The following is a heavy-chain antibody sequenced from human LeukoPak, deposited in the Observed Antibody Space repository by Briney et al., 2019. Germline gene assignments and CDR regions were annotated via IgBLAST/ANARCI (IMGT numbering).Heavy chain of an antibody. CDR3: ARVGQLAVFWFDP. CDR2: ISSSGSTI. V-gene: IGHV3-11*01. J-gene: IGHJ5*02. CDR1: GFTFSDYY. D-gene: IGHD6-6*01. Sequence: GGSLRLSCAASGFTFSDYYMSWIRQAPGRGLEWVSYISSSGSTIYYADSVKGRFTISRDNAKNSLYLQMNSLRAEDTAVYYCARVGQLAVFWFDPWGQGTLVTVSS.